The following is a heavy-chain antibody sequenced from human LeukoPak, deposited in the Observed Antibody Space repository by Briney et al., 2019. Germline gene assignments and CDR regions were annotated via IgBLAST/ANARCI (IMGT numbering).Heavy chain of an antibody. J-gene: IGHJ4*02. V-gene: IGHV4-34*01. Sequence: SETLSLTCAVYGGSFSGYYWSWIRKPPGKGLELIGEINHSGSTNYNPSLKSRVTISVDTSKNQFSLKLSSVTAADTAVYYCARWRIRKLRAVDYWGQGTLVTVSS. D-gene: IGHD1-26*01. CDR2: INHSGST. CDR1: GGSFSGYY. CDR3: ARWRIRKLRAVDY.